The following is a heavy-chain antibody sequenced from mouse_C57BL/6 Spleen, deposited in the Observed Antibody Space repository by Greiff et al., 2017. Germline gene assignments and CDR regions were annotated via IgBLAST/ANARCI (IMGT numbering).Heavy chain of an antibody. CDR2: IDPEDGET. CDR3: AHSNYGFAY. Sequence: EVQLQQSGAELVKPGASVKLSCTASGFNIKDYYMHWVKQRTEQGLEWIGRIDPEDGETKYAPKFPGKATITADTASNTAYLQLSSLTSEDTAVYYCAHSNYGFAYWGQGTLVTVSA. CDR1: GFNIKDYY. J-gene: IGHJ3*01. D-gene: IGHD2-5*01. V-gene: IGHV14-2*01.